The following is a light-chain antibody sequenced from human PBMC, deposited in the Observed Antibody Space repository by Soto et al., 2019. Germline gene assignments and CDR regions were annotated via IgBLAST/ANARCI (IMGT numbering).Light chain of an antibody. J-gene: IGKJ4*01. CDR1: QDISNY. CDR2: DAS. V-gene: IGKV1-33*01. Sequence: DIQMTQSPSSLSASVGDRVTITCQASQDISNYLNWYQQKPGKAPKRLIYDASNLETGVPSRFSGSGSGTDFTFTISSLQPEDIATDYGQQYYNLPLTFGGGTKVESK. CDR3: QQYYNLPLT.